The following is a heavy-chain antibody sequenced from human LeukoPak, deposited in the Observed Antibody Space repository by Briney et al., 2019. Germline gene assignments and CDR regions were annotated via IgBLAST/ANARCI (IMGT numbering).Heavy chain of an antibody. CDR1: GFTFSSYA. V-gene: IGHV3-23*01. CDR3: ARERLDGYNRPRLFDY. J-gene: IGHJ4*02. CDR2: ISGSGGST. D-gene: IGHD5-24*01. Sequence: GGSLRLSCAASGFTFSSYAMSWVRQAPGKGLEWVSTISGSGGSTYYAESVKGRFTISRDNNKNTLYLQMNSLRAEDTAVYYCARERLDGYNRPRLFDYWGQGTLVTVSS.